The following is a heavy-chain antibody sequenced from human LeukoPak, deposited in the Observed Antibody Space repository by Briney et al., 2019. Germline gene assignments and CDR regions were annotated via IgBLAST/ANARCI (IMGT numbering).Heavy chain of an antibody. CDR3: ARGHYDFWSGYLPLDY. CDR1: GGSFSGYY. J-gene: IGHJ4*02. V-gene: IGHV4-34*01. CDR2: INHSGST. D-gene: IGHD3-3*01. Sequence: SETLSLTCAVYGGSFSGYYWSWIRQPPGKGLEWIGEINHSGSTNYNPSLKSRVTISVDTSKNQFSLKLSSVTAADTAVYYCARGHYDFWSGYLPLDYWGQGTLVTVSS.